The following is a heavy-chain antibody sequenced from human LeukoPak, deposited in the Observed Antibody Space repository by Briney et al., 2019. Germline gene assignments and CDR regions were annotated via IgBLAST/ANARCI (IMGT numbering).Heavy chain of an antibody. D-gene: IGHD1-14*01. V-gene: IGHV4-59*01. CDR1: GASINNNY. Sequence: SETLTLTCAVSGASINNNYWTWVRQPPGKGLEWIGYIYSNGNTNYNPSLKGRVTMSIETSKNQFSLQLPSVTAADTAVYYCASGTFDGPLYGTYWYFHVWGRGTLVTVSS. CDR3: ASGTFDGPLYGTYWYFHV. CDR2: IYSNGNT. J-gene: IGHJ2*01.